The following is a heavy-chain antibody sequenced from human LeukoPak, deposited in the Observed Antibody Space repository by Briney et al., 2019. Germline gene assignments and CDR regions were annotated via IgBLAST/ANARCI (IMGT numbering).Heavy chain of an antibody. CDR3: ARDRAMADY. CDR1: GYIFTSYP. Sequence: GASVKVSCKASGYIFTSYPIHWVRQAPVQRLEWMGWINTGNGNTKYSQRFEGRVTVTTDTSAAAAYMELSSLRSEDTAVYYCARDRAMADYWGQGTLVTVSS. CDR2: INTGNGNT. D-gene: IGHD5-18*01. J-gene: IGHJ4*02. V-gene: IGHV1-3*04.